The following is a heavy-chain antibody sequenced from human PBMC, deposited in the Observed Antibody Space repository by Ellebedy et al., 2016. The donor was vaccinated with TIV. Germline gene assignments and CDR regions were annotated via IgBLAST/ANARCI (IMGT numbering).Heavy chain of an antibody. CDR1: GFTFDDYT. V-gene: IGHV3-43*01. CDR2: ISWDGGST. Sequence: GESLKISCAASGFTFDDYTMHWVRQAPGKGLEWVSLISWDGGSTYYADSVKGRFTISRDNSKNSLYLQMNSLRTEATALYYCAKGGVAAAGTRIDYWGQGTLVTVSS. D-gene: IGHD6-13*01. CDR3: AKGGVAAAGTRIDY. J-gene: IGHJ4*02.